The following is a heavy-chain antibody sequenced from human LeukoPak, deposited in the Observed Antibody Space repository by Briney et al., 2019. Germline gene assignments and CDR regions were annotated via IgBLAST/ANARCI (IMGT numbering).Heavy chain of an antibody. CDR3: ARVWQCYASSGYWGCGFDY. CDR1: GGSISSYY. Sequence: SETLSLTCTVSGGSISSYYWSWIRQPAGKGLEWIGRIYTSGSTNYNPSLKSRVTMSVDTSKNQFSLKLSSVTAADTAVYYCARVWQCYASSGYWGCGFDYWGQGTLVTVSS. J-gene: IGHJ4*02. CDR2: IYTSGST. V-gene: IGHV4-4*07. D-gene: IGHD3-22*01.